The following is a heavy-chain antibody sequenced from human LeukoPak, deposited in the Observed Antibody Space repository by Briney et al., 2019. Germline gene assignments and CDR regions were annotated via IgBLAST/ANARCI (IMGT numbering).Heavy chain of an antibody. Sequence: SETLSLTCTVSGASITSSCYYWGWLREPPGKGLEWFGRIYYSGSTYSNPSLKSRVTISVDTSKNQFSLKLSIVTAADTAVYYCARDTPLPAYYYYYMDVWGKGTTVTVSS. CDR1: GASITSSCYY. J-gene: IGHJ6*03. V-gene: IGHV4-39*07. CDR2: IYYSGST. CDR3: ARDTPLPAYYYYYMDV.